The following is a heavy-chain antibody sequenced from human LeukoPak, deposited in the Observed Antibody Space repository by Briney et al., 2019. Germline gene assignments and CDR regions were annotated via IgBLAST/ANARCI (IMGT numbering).Heavy chain of an antibody. V-gene: IGHV3-23*01. CDR2: ISGSGGST. CDR1: GFTFSDYY. CDR3: AKDPNYYDSSSGDY. Sequence: GGSLRLSCAASGFTFSDYYMSWIRQAPGKGLEWVSAISGSGGSTYYADSVKGRFTISRDNSKNTLYLQMNSLRAEDTAVYYCAKDPNYYDSSSGDYWGQGTLVTVSS. D-gene: IGHD3-22*01. J-gene: IGHJ4*02.